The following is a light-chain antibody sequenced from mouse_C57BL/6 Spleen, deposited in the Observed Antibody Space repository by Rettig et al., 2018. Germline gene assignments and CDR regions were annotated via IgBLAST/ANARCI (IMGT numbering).Light chain of an antibody. CDR1: SSVSY. Sequence: QIVITQSPAIMSASPGEKVTMTCSASSSVSYMHWYQQKSGTSPKRWIYDTSKLASGVPARFSGSGSGTSYSLTISSMEAEDAATYYCQQWSSNPPTFGAGTKLELK. V-gene: IGKV4-59*01. J-gene: IGKJ5*01. CDR2: DTS. CDR3: QQWSSNPPT.